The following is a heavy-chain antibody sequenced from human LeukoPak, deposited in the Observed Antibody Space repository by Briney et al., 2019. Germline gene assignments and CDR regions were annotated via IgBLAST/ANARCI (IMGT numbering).Heavy chain of an antibody. Sequence: ASVKVSCKASGYTFTNYDINWVRQATGQGLEWMGWMNLNSGNTGYAQKFQGRVSMTRNTSISTAYMELSSLRSEDTAVHYCARGIGSTTVTTLEYYFDYWGQGTLVTVSS. J-gene: IGHJ4*02. CDR3: ARGIGSTTVTTLEYYFDY. CDR1: GYTFTNYD. CDR2: MNLNSGNT. V-gene: IGHV1-8*01. D-gene: IGHD4-17*01.